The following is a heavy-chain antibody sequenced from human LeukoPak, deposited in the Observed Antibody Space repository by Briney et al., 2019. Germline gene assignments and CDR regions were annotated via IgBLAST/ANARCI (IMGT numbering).Heavy chain of an antibody. J-gene: IGHJ4*02. CDR1: GGSFSGYY. CDR2: INHSGST. D-gene: IGHD3-22*01. Sequence: PSETLSLTCAVYGGSFSGYYWSWIRQPPGKGLEWIGEINHSGSTNYNPSLKSRVTISVDTSKNQFSLKLSSVTAADTAVYYCARGRYYYDSSGKRGSYFDYWGQGTLVTVSS. CDR3: ARGRYYYDSSGKRGSYFDY. V-gene: IGHV4-34*01.